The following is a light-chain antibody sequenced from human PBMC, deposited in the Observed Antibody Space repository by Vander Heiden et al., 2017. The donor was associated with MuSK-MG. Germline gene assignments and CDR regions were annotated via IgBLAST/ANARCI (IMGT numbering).Light chain of an antibody. CDR1: SRDVGTYNL. V-gene: IGLV2-23*01. J-gene: IGLJ3*02. CDR3: CSYTGSGTWV. Sequence: QSALNQPAAVSGATGQSITISCTGTSRDVGTYNLVSGYQQPPDQAPSLIIYEGSKRPSGVYNRFSASKSGNTASLTISGLQAEDEADYHCCSYTGSGTWVFGGGTKLTVL. CDR2: EGS.